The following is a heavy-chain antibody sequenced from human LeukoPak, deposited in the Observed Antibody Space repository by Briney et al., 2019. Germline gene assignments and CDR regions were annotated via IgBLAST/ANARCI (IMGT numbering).Heavy chain of an antibody. J-gene: IGHJ4*02. CDR1: GDSVSSNSAS. CDR2: TFYTSKWNN. CDR3: ARRRYYDYTGFFDY. V-gene: IGHV6-1*01. D-gene: IGHD3-22*01. Sequence: SQTLSLTCAISGDSVSSNSASWNWFGQSPSRGLEWLGRTFYTSKWNNDYAVSVKSRITINPDTSKNHFSLQLNSVTPEDTAVYHCARRRYYDYTGFFDYWGQGTLVTVSS.